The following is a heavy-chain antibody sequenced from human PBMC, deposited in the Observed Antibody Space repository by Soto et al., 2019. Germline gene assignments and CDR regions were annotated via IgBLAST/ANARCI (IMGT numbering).Heavy chain of an antibody. CDR1: GYNFTSYD. Sequence: QVQLVQSGAEVKKPGASVKVSCKASGYNFTSYDINWVRQATGQGLVWMGWMNPNSGNTGYAQKFQDRVTMTRNTPISTAYMELSSLRSEDTAVYYCARGHCSGGSCYSSFDYWGQGTLVTVSS. CDR2: MNPNSGNT. V-gene: IGHV1-8*01. J-gene: IGHJ4*02. CDR3: ARGHCSGGSCYSSFDY. D-gene: IGHD2-15*01.